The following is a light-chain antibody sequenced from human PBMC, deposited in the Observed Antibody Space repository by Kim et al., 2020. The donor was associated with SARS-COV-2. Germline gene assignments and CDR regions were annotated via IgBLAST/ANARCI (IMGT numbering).Light chain of an antibody. CDR1: NSNLGSFP. CDR2: HND. CDR3: AAWDASLNALV. Sequence: VTIACSGGNSNLGSFPIDWYQQLPGAAPKRLIYHNDQRPSGVPDRFSGSKSGTSGSLAISGLQYEDEADYYCAAWDASLNALVFGGGTQLTVL. J-gene: IGLJ2*01. V-gene: IGLV1-44*01.